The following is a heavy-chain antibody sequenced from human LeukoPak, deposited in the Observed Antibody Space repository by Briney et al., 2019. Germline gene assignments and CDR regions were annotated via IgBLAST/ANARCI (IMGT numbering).Heavy chain of an antibody. CDR3: ARSRAKYSSGWIDY. CDR1: GGSISSGSYY. Sequence: SQALSLTCTVSGGSISSGSYYWSWIRQPVGKGLEWIGRIYTSGSTNYNPSLKSRVTISVDTSKNQFSLKLSSVTAADTAVYYCARSRAKYSSGWIDYWGQGTLVTVSS. J-gene: IGHJ4*02. CDR2: IYTSGST. D-gene: IGHD6-19*01. V-gene: IGHV4-61*02.